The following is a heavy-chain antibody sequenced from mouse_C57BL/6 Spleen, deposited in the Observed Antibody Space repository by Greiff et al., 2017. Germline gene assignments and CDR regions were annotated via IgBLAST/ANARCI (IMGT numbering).Heavy chain of an antibody. CDR1: GYTFTSYG. J-gene: IGHJ4*01. Sequence: QVQLQQSGAELARPGASVKLSCKASGYTFTSYGISWVKQRPGQGLEWIGEIYPRSGNTYYNEKFKGKATLTADKSSSTAYMELRSLTSEDSAVYVCARSNYEYAYAMDDWGQGTSVTVSS. V-gene: IGHV1-81*01. CDR2: IYPRSGNT. D-gene: IGHD2-4*01. CDR3: ARSNYEYAYAMDD.